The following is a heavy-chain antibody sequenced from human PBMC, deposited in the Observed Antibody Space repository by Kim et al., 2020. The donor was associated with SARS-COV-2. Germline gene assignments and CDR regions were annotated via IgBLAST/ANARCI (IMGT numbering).Heavy chain of an antibody. V-gene: IGHV5-51*01. CDR1: GYSFTSYW. J-gene: IGHJ3*02. CDR2: IFPADSDT. CDR3: ARPKYSVNWSTVFDI. D-gene: IGHD1-1*01. Sequence: GESLKISCRGSGYSFTSYWIAWVRQMPGKGLEWMGIIFPADSDTTYSPSFQGQVTISVDKAISTAYLQWSSLKASDTAIYYCARPKYSVNWSTVFDIWGQGTMVSVSS.